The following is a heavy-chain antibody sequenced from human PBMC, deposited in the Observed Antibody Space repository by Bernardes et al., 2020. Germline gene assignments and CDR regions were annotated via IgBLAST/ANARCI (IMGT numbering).Heavy chain of an antibody. V-gene: IGHV3-7*03. Sequence: LKVLCASSGFSFGGHWVTWVRPRPGKGLEWVANIGQDGSDTRYLKSVEGRFTISRDNSKKTLYLQMDGLRAEDTALYFCVRDEYIVVGPTAGVFASWGRGTLVTVSS. D-gene: IGHD2-21*01. CDR1: GFSFGGHW. J-gene: IGHJ4*02. CDR2: IGQDGSDT. CDR3: VRDEYIVVGPTAGVFAS.